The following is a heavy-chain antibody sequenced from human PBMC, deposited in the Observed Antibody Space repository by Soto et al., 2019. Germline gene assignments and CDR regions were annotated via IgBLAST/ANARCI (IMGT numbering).Heavy chain of an antibody. D-gene: IGHD3-22*01. J-gene: IGHJ4*02. CDR1: GFTFSSYG. CDR3: ARHYDSSGYELDY. Sequence: GGSLRLSCAASGFTFSSYGMHWVRQAPGKGLEWVAVIWYDGSNKYYADSVKGRFTISRDNSKNTLYLQMNSLRAEDTAVYYCARHYDSSGYELDYWGQGTLVTVSS. CDR2: IWYDGSNK. V-gene: IGHV3-33*01.